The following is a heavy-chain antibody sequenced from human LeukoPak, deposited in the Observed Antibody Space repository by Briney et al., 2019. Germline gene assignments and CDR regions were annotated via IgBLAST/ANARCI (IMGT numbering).Heavy chain of an antibody. V-gene: IGHV4-59*08. Sequence: SETLSLTCTVSGDSISSYYWSWIRQPPGKGLEWIGHIYYSGSPDYNPSLKSRVTISVDTSKNQFSLKLSSVTAADTAVYYCARQSGRNLLDYWGQGTLVTVSS. J-gene: IGHJ4*02. D-gene: IGHD1-26*01. CDR2: IYYSGSP. CDR3: ARQSGRNLLDY. CDR1: GDSISSYY.